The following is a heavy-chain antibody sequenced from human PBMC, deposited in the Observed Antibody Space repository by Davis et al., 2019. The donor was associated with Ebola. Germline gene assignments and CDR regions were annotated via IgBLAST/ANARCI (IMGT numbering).Heavy chain of an antibody. Sequence: SETLSLTCTVSGGSISRGTYYWSWIRQHPGWGLEWLGYTYFTGSTYYNPSLRSRVTMSVDTSKNQFSLKLSSVTASDTAVYYCARVECDSTSCSGRYNWFDPWGQGTLVTVSS. CDR1: GGSISRGTYY. V-gene: IGHV4-31*03. J-gene: IGHJ5*02. CDR3: ARVECDSTSCSGRYNWFDP. D-gene: IGHD2-2*01. CDR2: TYFTGST.